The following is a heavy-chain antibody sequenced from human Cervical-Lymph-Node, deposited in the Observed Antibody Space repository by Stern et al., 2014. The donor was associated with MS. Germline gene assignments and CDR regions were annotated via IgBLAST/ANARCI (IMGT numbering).Heavy chain of an antibody. D-gene: IGHD2-15*01. J-gene: IGHJ4*02. V-gene: IGHV3-30-3*01. Sequence: VQLVESGGGVVQPGRSLRISCAASGFIFSSYAMHWVRQAPGKGLDWVAFLSNEGSKQFYADSVKGRFTISRDNSNNTLYLQMNSLRPEDTAVYYCARDTCRGGGCYFRYWGQGILITVSS. CDR2: LSNEGSKQ. CDR1: GFIFSSYA. CDR3: ARDTCRGGGCYFRY.